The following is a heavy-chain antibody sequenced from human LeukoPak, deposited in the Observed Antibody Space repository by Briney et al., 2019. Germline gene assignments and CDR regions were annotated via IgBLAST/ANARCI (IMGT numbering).Heavy chain of an antibody. J-gene: IGHJ4*02. CDR3: AKDEATSGGGLAS. D-gene: IGHD3-16*01. CDR1: GFTVSGTH. Sequence: GGSLRLSCAASGFTVSGTHMSWVRQAPGKGLEWVSAMYTGGTTYYADSVQGRSTISRDNSKNTLYLQMNSLRAEDTAVYYCAKDEATSGGGLASWGQGTLVTVSS. CDR2: MYTGGTT. V-gene: IGHV3-53*01.